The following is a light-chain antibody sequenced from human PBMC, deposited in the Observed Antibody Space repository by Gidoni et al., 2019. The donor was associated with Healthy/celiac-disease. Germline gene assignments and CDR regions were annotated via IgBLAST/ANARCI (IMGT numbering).Light chain of an antibody. CDR1: QSVSSN. Sequence: EIVMTQSPATLSVSPGERAILSCRASQSVSSNLAWYQQKPGQAPRLLIYGASTRATGIPARFSGSGSGTEFTLTISSLQSEDFAVYYCQQYNNWPPAFGPXTKVDIK. CDR2: GAS. CDR3: QQYNNWPPA. J-gene: IGKJ3*01. V-gene: IGKV3-15*01.